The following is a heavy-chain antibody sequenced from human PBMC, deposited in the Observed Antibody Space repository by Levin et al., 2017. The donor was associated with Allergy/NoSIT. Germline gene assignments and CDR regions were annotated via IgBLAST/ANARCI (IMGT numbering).Heavy chain of an antibody. CDR2: ISYDGNEK. CDR3: AKPFNNGWYSGGVDY. V-gene: IGHV3-30*18. J-gene: IGHJ4*02. CDR1: GFIFSTYG. Sequence: SGGSLRLSCAASGFIFSTYGMHWVRQAPGKGLEWVAVISYDGNEKNYADSVKGRFTISRDNSKNMLYLQVNSLRAEDTAVYHCAKPFNNGWYSGGVDYWGQGTLLTVSS. D-gene: IGHD6-19*01.